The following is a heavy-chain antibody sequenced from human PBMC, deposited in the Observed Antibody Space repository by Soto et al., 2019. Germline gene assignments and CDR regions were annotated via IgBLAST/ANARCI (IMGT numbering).Heavy chain of an antibody. V-gene: IGHV3-23*01. Sequence: WGSLRLSCAASGFTFSSYAMSRVRQARGKGLEWVSAISGSGGSTYYADSVKGRFTISRDNSKNTLYLQMNSLRAEDTAVYYCAKDRGWGRTIFDYWGQGRLVTVSS. D-gene: IGHD1-1*01. CDR2: ISGSGGST. J-gene: IGHJ4*02. CDR1: GFTFSSYA. CDR3: AKDRGWGRTIFDY.